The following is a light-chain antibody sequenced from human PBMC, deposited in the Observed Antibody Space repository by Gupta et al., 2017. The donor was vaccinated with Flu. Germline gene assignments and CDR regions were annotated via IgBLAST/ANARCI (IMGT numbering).Light chain of an antibody. Sequence: VMTQSPLSLPVTPGEPASISCKSSQSLLHSNGYNYLDWYLQKPGQSPQLLIYLGSNRASGVPDRFSGSGSGTDFTLKISRVEAEDVGVYYCMQALQTPLTFGQGTKLEIK. CDR2: LGS. CDR3: MQALQTPLT. J-gene: IGKJ2*01. V-gene: IGKV2-28*01. CDR1: QSLLHSNGYNY.